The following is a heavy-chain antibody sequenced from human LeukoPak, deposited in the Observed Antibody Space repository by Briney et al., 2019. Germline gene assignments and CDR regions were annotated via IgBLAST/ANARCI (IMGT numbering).Heavy chain of an antibody. CDR3: ARDLGSGNYYFDL. CDR1: GFSISRND. CDR2: IYSGGAT. Sequence: GGSLRLSCAASGFSISRNDIRWVRQAPGKGLEWVSVIYSGGATYYINSVKGRFSISRDNSKNAVYLQMNSLRDGDTAVYYCARDLGSGNYYFDLWGRGTLVSVSS. V-gene: IGHV3-66*01. J-gene: IGHJ2*01. D-gene: IGHD3-10*01.